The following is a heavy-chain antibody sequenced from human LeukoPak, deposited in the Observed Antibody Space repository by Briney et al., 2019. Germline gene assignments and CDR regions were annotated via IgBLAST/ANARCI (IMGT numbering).Heavy chain of an antibody. CDR2: ISWNRGTI. CDR1: GFTFDGYA. D-gene: IGHD7-27*01. J-gene: IGHJ6*02. V-gene: IGHV3-9*01. CDR3: AKELTGTYYYYCIDV. Sequence: QPGGSLTLSCAASGFTFDGYAMHWVRQAPGKGLEWVSGISWNRGTIGYASSVKGRFTSSRDHAKTPLYLQMNSLKAEDTALYYCAKELTGTYYYYCIDVWGQGTTVTVSS.